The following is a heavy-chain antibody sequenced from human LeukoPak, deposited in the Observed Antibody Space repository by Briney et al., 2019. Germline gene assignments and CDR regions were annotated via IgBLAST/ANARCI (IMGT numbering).Heavy chain of an antibody. CDR1: GGSISSYY. CDR3: ATVRGWMSTKERNWFDP. V-gene: IGHV4-59*01. CDR2: IYYSGST. D-gene: IGHD5-24*01. Sequence: SETLSLTCTVSGGSISSYYWSWIRQPPGKGLEWIGYIYYSGSTNYNPSLKSRVTISVDTSKNQFSLKLSSVTAADTAVYYCATVRGWMSTKERNWFDPWGQGTLVTVSS. J-gene: IGHJ5*02.